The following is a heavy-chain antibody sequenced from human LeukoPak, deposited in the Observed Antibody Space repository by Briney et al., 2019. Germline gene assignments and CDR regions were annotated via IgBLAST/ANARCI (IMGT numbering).Heavy chain of an antibody. V-gene: IGHV3-30*18. CDR1: GFTFSSYG. Sequence: QPGGSLRLSCAASGFTFSSYGMHWVRQAPGKGLEWVAVISYDGSNKYYADSVKGRFTISRDNSKNTLYLQMNSLRAEDTAVYYCAKDLYYDILTGYYPHYYYGMDVWGQGATVTVSS. CDR2: ISYDGSNK. CDR3: AKDLYYDILTGYYPHYYYGMDV. D-gene: IGHD3-9*01. J-gene: IGHJ6*02.